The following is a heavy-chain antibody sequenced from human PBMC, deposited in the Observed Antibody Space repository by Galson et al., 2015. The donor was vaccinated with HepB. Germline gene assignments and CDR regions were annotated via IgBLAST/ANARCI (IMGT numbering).Heavy chain of an antibody. V-gene: IGHV3-49*03. D-gene: IGHD3-22*01. CDR2: IRSKAYGGTT. Sequence: SLRLSCAASGFTFGDYAMSWFRQAPGKGLEWVGFIRSKAYGGTTEYAASVKGRFTISRDDSKSIAYLQMNSLKTEDTAVYYCTRKTKYYYDSSGYYGPFDYWGQGTLVTVSS. J-gene: IGHJ4*02. CDR3: TRKTKYYYDSSGYYGPFDY. CDR1: GFTFGDYA.